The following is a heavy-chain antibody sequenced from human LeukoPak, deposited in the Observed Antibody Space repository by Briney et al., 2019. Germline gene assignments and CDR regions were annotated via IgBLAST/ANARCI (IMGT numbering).Heavy chain of an antibody. J-gene: IGHJ4*02. CDR2: IIPIFGTA. CDR3: ARDGYYDSSGYYNFDY. D-gene: IGHD3-22*01. V-gene: IGHV1-69*05. Sequence: SVKVSCKASGGTFSSYAISWVRQAPGQGLEWMGRIIPIFGTANYAQKFQGRVTITTDESTSTAYMELSSLRSEDTAVYYCARDGYYDSSGYYNFDYWGQGTLVTVSS. CDR1: GGTFSSYA.